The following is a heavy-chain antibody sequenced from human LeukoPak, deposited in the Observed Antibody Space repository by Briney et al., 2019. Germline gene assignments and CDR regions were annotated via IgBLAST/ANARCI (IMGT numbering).Heavy chain of an antibody. D-gene: IGHD5/OR15-5a*01. CDR3: AKHSVLDY. J-gene: IGHJ4*02. Sequence: GGSLRLSCAASGFTFSSYWMHWVRQAPGKGLVWVSRIKSDGSNTNYADSVKGRFTISRDNSKNTLYLQMNSLRAEDTAVYYCAKHSVLDYWGQGTLVTVSS. V-gene: IGHV3-74*01. CDR1: GFTFSSYW. CDR2: IKSDGSNT.